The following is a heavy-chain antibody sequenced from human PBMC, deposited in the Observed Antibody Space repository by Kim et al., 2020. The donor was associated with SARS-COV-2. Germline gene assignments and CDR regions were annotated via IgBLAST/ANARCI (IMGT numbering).Heavy chain of an antibody. V-gene: IGHV3-48*02. Sequence: GGSLRLSCAASGFTFSSYSMNWVRQAPGKGLEWVSYISSSSSTIYYADSVKGRFTISRDNAKNSLYLQMNSLRDEDTAVYYCARELLVRGVYYYYGMDVWGQGTTVTVSS. CDR2: ISSSSSTI. CDR1: GFTFSSYS. D-gene: IGHD3-10*01. CDR3: ARELLVRGVYYYYGMDV. J-gene: IGHJ6*02.